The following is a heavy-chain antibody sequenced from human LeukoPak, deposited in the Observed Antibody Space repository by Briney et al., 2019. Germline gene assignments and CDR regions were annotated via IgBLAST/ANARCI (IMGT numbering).Heavy chain of an antibody. CDR1: GFTFSSYS. CDR3: ARGKQQLALSLDAFDI. Sequence: PGGSLRLSCAASGFTFSSYSMNWVRQAPGKGLEWVSSISSSSSYIYYADSVKGRFTISRDNAKNSLYLQMNSLRAEDTAVYYCARGKQQLALSLDAFDIWGQGTMVTVSS. V-gene: IGHV3-21*01. J-gene: IGHJ3*02. D-gene: IGHD6-13*01. CDR2: ISSSSSYI.